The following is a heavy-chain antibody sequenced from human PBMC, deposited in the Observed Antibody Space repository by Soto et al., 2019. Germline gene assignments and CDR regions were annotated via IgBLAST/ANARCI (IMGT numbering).Heavy chain of an antibody. CDR2: INAGNGNT. CDR1: GYTFTSHA. V-gene: IGHV1-3*01. D-gene: IGHD6-19*01. Sequence: ASVKVSCKASGYTFTSHAMHWVRQAPGQRLEWMGYINAGNGNTKYSQNFQGRVTITRDASASTAYMELSSLRSEDTAVYYCARVAVAMASDYWGQGTQVTVSS. J-gene: IGHJ4*02. CDR3: ARVAVAMASDY.